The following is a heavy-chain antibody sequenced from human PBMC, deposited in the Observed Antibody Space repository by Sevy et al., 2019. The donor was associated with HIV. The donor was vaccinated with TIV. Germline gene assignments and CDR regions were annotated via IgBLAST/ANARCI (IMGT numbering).Heavy chain of an antibody. J-gene: IGHJ6*02. V-gene: IGHV1-2*02. Sequence: ASVKVSCKAHGYTFTDTGYYVHWVRQAPGQGLEWMGWINPKSGATNYAQKFQGRVTMTRDTSVSTANMELSRLRSDDTAVYYCARESYDFWTGPVDYDYGMDVWGQGTTVTVSS. CDR3: ARESYDFWTGPVDYDYGMDV. CDR2: INPKSGAT. CDR1: GYTFTDTGYY. D-gene: IGHD3-3*01.